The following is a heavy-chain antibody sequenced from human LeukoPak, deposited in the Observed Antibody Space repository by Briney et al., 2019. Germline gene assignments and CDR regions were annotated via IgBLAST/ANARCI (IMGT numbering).Heavy chain of an antibody. D-gene: IGHD4-17*01. CDR2: ITHSGSA. V-gene: IGHV4-34*01. J-gene: IGHJ4*02. Sequence: SETLSLTCAVSGVSFSGYYWTWIRQPPGKGLEWIGEITHSGSANYSPSLSSRVTISLDMSENQFSLKLTSVTAADTAVYYCARGQGTVTTHWGQGTLVTVSS. CDR3: ARGQGTVTTH. CDR1: GVSFSGYY.